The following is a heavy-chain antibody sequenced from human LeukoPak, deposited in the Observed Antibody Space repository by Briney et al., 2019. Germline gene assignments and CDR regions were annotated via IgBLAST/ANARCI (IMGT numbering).Heavy chain of an antibody. J-gene: IGHJ2*01. D-gene: IGHD2-2*01. V-gene: IGHV3-33*01. CDR1: GFPFSQHG. CDR2: IWVDGTRK. Sequence: GTSLRLSCAMSGFPFSQHGYHWVRQAPGKGLEWTAVIWVDGTRKYYADSVEGRFTISRDNSKSTLYLQIDSPRPEDTAVYYCVAVLVPAAFWHFDVWGRGTQVTVSS. CDR3: VAVLVPAAFWHFDV.